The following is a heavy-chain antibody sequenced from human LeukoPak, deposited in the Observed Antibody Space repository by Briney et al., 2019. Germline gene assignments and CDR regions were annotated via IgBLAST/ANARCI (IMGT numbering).Heavy chain of an antibody. Sequence: SETLSLTCTVSGGSISSSSYYWGWIRQPPGKGLEWIGRIYTSGSTNYNPSLKSRVTMSVDTSKNQFSLKLSSVTAADTAVYYCAREPDSGYDLWGRGTLVTVSS. CDR1: GGSISSSSYY. J-gene: IGHJ2*01. V-gene: IGHV4-39*07. CDR2: IYTSGST. CDR3: AREPDSGYDL. D-gene: IGHD5-12*01.